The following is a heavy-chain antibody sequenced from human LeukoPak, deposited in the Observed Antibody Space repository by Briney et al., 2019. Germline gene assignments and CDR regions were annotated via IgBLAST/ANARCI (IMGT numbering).Heavy chain of an antibody. V-gene: IGHV3-23*01. CDR1: GFTFSSYW. J-gene: IGHJ4*02. CDR2: ISGSGDST. CDR3: AKSKTGTGAFDY. Sequence: GGSLRLSCAAAGFTFSSYWMSWVRQAPGKGLEWVSAISGSGDSTYYAGSVKGRFTISRDNSKNTLYLQMNSLRAEDTALYYCAKSKTGTGAFDYWGQGTLVTVSS.